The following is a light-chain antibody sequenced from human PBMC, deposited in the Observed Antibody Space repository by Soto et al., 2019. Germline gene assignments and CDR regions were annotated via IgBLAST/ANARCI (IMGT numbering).Light chain of an antibody. CDR3: CSSGGSPASV. J-gene: IGLJ1*01. CDR1: SSNVGVSNL. Sequence: SVLPQPASVSGFPGQSITTSCTGSSSNVGVSNLGSWYHQHQGEAPKLIIFEVTKRTSGVSHRIYGSKSGDSASLTFSGLKVENEADYYRCSSGGSPASVFGSGTKLTF. CDR2: EVT. V-gene: IGLV2-23*02.